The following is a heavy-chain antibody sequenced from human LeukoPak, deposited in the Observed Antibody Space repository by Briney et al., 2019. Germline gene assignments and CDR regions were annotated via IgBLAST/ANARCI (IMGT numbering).Heavy chain of an antibody. CDR3: ATYTNWVAGDV. J-gene: IGHJ6*02. V-gene: IGHV3-7*03. CDR1: GLTFSKSW. Sequence: GGSLRLSCAASGLTFSKSWMSWVRQAPGQGLEWVAAIKGDGSAEDYVDSVQGRFTISRDNSKNSFYLQMDSLRVEDTAIYYCATYTNWVAGDVWGQGTTVSVSS. CDR2: IKGDGSAE. D-gene: IGHD1-1*01.